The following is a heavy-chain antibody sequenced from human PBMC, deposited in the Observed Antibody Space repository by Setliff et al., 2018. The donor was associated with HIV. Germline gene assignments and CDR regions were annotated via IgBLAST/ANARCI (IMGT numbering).Heavy chain of an antibody. CDR2: TNNDGSIT. CDR1: GFTLSDHW. J-gene: IGHJ4*02. D-gene: IGHD2-15*01. Sequence: GSLRLSCAASGFTLSDHWMHWVRQVPGKGLVWVSRTNNDGSITNYADFVKGRFTMPRDSAKNTLYLQMNNLDIEDTGVYFCSTVGGVPGWDYWGQGIQVTVS. CDR3: STVGGVPGWDY. V-gene: IGHV3-74*01.